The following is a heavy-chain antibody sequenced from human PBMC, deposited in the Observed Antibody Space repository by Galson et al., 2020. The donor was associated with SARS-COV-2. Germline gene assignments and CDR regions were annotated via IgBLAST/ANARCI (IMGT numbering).Heavy chain of an antibody. CDR3: ARGDDVRDGQWIQRWFSFDD. CDR1: GFPFSSYG. V-gene: IGHV3-33*01. D-gene: IGHD5-18*01. J-gene: IGHJ4*02. CDR2: IWYDGSTK. Sequence: HSGGSLRLSCAASGFPFSSYGMPWVRQAPGKGLEWVAAIWYDGSTKYYAASVKGRFTIPRDNSKNTRYLQMNSLSAADPAVSYCARGDDVRDGQWIQRWFSFDDGGEGTLVTVAS.